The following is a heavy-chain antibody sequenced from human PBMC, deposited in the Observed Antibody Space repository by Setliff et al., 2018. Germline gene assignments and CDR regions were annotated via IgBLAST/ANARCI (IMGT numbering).Heavy chain of an antibody. V-gene: IGHV1-8*01. CDR3: ARGKIPSWRLTMFDY. CDR2: MNPTSGNT. CDR1: GYTFTSYD. J-gene: IGHJ4*02. D-gene: IGHD1-1*01. Sequence: ASVKVSCKASGYTFTSYDINWVRQATGQGLEWMGWMNPTSGNTGYAQKFSGRVTMTRNTSINTVYMELSSLRSEDTAIYFCARGKIPSWRLTMFDYWGQGTPVTVSS.